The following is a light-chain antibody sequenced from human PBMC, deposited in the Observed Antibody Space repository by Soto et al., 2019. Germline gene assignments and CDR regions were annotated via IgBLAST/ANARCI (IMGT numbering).Light chain of an antibody. CDR3: QQYDNWPWT. J-gene: IGKJ1*01. V-gene: IGKV3-15*01. Sequence: EIVMTQSPATLSVSPGERATLSCRASQSISSDLAWYQQKPGQAPRLLIYRASTRATGFPARFSGSGSGTEFPLTISSLQSEDFALYYCQQYDNWPWTFGQGTKVEIK. CDR1: QSISSD. CDR2: RAS.